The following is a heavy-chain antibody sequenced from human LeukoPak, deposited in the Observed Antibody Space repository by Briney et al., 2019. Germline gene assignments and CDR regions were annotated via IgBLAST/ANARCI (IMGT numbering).Heavy chain of an antibody. Sequence: SGTLSLTCAVSGGSISSSNWWSWVRQPPGKGLEWIGEIYHSGGTNYNPSLKSRITISVDKSQNQFSLKVNSLTAADTAVYYCARALVVPAAGGWFDPWGQGTLVTVSS. V-gene: IGHV4-4*02. CDR3: ARALVVPAAGGWFDP. CDR2: IYHSGGT. D-gene: IGHD2-2*01. CDR1: GGSISSSNW. J-gene: IGHJ5*02.